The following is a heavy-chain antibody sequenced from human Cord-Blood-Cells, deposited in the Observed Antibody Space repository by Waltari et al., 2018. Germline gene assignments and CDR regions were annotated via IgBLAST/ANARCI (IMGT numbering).Heavy chain of an antibody. V-gene: IGHV3-73*02. CDR3: TRQSTGNDY. Sequence: EVQLVESGGGLVQPGGSLKLCCAASGFPFSGTARHRVRQASGKGLEWVGRIRSKANSYATAYAASVKGRFTISRDDSKNTAYLQMSSLKTEDTAVYYCTRQSTGNDYWGQGTLVTVSS. D-gene: IGHD3-9*01. J-gene: IGHJ4*02. CDR1: GFPFSGTA. CDR2: IRSKANSYAT.